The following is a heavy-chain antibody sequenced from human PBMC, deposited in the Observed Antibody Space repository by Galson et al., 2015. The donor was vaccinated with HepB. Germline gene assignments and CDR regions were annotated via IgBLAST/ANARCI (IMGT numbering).Heavy chain of an antibody. D-gene: IGHD3-9*01. V-gene: IGHV3-64D*06. CDR3: VKGDYDILTGLDY. Sequence: SLRLSCAASGFTFSSYAMHWVRQAPGKGLEYVSAISSNGGSTYYADSVKGRFTISRDNSKNTLYLQMSSLRAKDTAVYYCVKGDYDILTGLDYWGQGTLVTVSS. CDR1: GFTFSSYA. CDR2: ISSNGGST. J-gene: IGHJ4*02.